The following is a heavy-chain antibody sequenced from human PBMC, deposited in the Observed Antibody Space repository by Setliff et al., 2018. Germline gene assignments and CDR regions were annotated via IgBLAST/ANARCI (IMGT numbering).Heavy chain of an antibody. CDR1: GYTFNNYG. Sequence: GASVKVSCKASGYTFNNYGVAWVRQAPGRGLDWMGWVTIYNGNTKYAQNLQGRLTLTTDRSTSTVYMELGSLTTDDTAIYYCARVESMVRGKNILRHFDYWGQGTQVTVSS. D-gene: IGHD3-10*01. CDR2: VTIYNGNT. V-gene: IGHV1-18*01. J-gene: IGHJ4*02. CDR3: ARVESMVRGKNILRHFDY.